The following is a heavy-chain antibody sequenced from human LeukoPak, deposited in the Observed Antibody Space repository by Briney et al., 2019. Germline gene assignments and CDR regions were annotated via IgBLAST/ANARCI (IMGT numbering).Heavy chain of an antibody. Sequence: GGSQRLSCAASGFIFSNSWMSWVRQAPGKGLEWAANIKPDGTDKYYMDSVKGRFTISRDNAKNTLYLQMSSLRAEDTAMYYCARYYGSGGPHDCWGQGSLVTVSS. CDR3: ARYYGSGGPHDC. CDR1: GFIFSNSW. V-gene: IGHV3-7*03. J-gene: IGHJ4*02. D-gene: IGHD3-10*01. CDR2: IKPDGTDK.